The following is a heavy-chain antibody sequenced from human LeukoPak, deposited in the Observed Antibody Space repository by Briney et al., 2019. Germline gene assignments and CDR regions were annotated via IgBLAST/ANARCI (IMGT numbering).Heavy chain of an antibody. CDR3: ARAIEIAAAGNFDY. D-gene: IGHD6-13*01. J-gene: IGHJ4*02. CDR2: IRYDGSNK. CDR1: GFTFSSYG. V-gene: IGHV3-30*02. Sequence: GGSLRLSCAASGFTFSSYGMHWVRQAPGKGLEWVAFIRYDGSNKYYADSVKGRFTISRDNSKNTLYLQMNSLRAEDTALYYCARAIEIAAAGNFDYWGQGTLVTVSS.